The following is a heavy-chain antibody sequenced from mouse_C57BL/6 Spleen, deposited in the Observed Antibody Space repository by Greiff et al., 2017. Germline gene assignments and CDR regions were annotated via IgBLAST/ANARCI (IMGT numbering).Heavy chain of an antibody. CDR1: GFNIKDDY. Sequence: EVQLQESGAELVRPGASVKLSCTASGFNIKDDYMNWVKQRPEQGLEWIGWIDPANGDTEYASKFQGKATITADTSSNTAYLQLSSLTSEVTAVYYGTGYYGSSLAYWGQGTLVTVSA. V-gene: IGHV14-4*01. CDR2: IDPANGDT. J-gene: IGHJ3*01. D-gene: IGHD1-1*01. CDR3: TGYYGSSLAY.